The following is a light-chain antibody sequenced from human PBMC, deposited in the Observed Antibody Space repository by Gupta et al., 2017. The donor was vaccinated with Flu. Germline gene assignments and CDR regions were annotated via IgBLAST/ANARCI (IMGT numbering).Light chain of an antibody. V-gene: IGLV1-47*01. CDR1: SSNIGSNY. J-gene: IGLJ2*01. Sequence: QSVLTQPPSASGTPGQRVTISCSGSSSNIGSNYVYWYQQLPGTAPKLLIYRNNQRPSGVPDRFAGSKSGTSASLDISGLRSEDEADYYCAAWDDSLSGSLFGGGTKLTV. CDR2: RNN. CDR3: AAWDDSLSGSL.